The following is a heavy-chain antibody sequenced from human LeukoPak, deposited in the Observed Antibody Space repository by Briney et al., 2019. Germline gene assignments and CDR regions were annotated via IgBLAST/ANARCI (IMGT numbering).Heavy chain of an antibody. CDR3: ARDETLGDETPFDY. Sequence: GESLKISCKGSGYTFTSYYMHWVRQAPGQGLEWMGIINPSGGSTSYAQKFQGRVTMTRDTSTSTVYMELSSLRSEDTAVYYCARDETLGDETPFDYWGQGTLVTVSS. CDR2: INPSGGST. J-gene: IGHJ4*02. CDR1: GYTFTSYY. V-gene: IGHV1-46*01. D-gene: IGHD2-21*02.